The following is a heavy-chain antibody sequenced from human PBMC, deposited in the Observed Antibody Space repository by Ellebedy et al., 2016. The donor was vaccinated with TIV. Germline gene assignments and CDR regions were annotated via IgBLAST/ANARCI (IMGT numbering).Heavy chain of an antibody. CDR1: GGSISSTSDY. J-gene: IGHJ6*02. D-gene: IGHD2-2*01. Sequence: SETLSLTXTVSGGSISSTSDYWDWIRQAPGKGLEWIGAIYSSGRTHYNPSLKSRATIFVDTSKNHFSLTLSSVTAADTAVYYCARYRSGIVVVPAHYGMDVWGQGTTVTVSS. V-gene: IGHV4-39*02. CDR3: ARYRSGIVVVPAHYGMDV. CDR2: IYSSGRT.